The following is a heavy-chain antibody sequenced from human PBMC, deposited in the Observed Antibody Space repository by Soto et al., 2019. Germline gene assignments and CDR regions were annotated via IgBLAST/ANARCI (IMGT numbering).Heavy chain of an antibody. CDR1: GGSITSYK. D-gene: IGHD2-15*01. J-gene: IGHJ4*02. CDR2: MYSSGSS. V-gene: IGHV4-59*01. CDR3: AREWSAFDY. Sequence: PXETLSLTCTVSGGSITSYKWSWIRQSPGKGLEWIAYMYSSGSSDYNPSLKGRVTISMDTSKNQYSLKLNSATAADTAVYYCAREWSAFDYWGQGILATVSS.